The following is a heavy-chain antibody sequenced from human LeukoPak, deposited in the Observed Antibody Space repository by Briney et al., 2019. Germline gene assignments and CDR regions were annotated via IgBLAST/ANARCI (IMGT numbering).Heavy chain of an antibody. CDR1: GSSISSTCY. Sequence: SETLSLTCAVSGSSISSTCYWAWIRQPPGKGLEWIGSVFHAGSIYYNPSLKSRVTVSVDTSKNQFSLKLTSVTAADTAVYYCARGDYFIDFWGQGTLVTVSS. CDR2: VFHAGSI. D-gene: IGHD2/OR15-2a*01. V-gene: IGHV4-38-2*01. CDR3: ARGDYFIDF. J-gene: IGHJ4*02.